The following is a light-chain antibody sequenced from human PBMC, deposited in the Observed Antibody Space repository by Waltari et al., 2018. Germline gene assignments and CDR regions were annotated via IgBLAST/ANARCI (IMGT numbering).Light chain of an antibody. CDR3: QSLDMSLSGGVV. CDR1: SSKLRATYG. V-gene: IGLV1-40*01. J-gene: IGLJ2*01. Sequence: QSVLTQPPSVSGAPGQRVTISCTGSSSKLRATYGVNWYQHLPGTAPKPLIFGDTNRPSGVPDRFSGSKSGTSASLAITGLQAEDEADYYCQSLDMSLSGGVVFGGGTKVTVL. CDR2: GDT.